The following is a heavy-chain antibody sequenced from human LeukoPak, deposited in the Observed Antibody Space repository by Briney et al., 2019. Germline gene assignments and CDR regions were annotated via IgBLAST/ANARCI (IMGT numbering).Heavy chain of an antibody. J-gene: IGHJ5*02. CDR1: GGSISSGGFY. CDR3: ARGDGNDFKWFDP. V-gene: IGHV4-30-2*01. CDR2: IYHSGST. Sequence: SETLSLTCTVSGGSISSGGFYWSWIRQPPGKGLEWIGYIYHSGSTYYNPSLKSRVTISVDRSKNQFSLKLSSVTAADTAVYYCARGDGNDFKWFDPWGQGTLVTVSS. D-gene: IGHD3/OR15-3a*01.